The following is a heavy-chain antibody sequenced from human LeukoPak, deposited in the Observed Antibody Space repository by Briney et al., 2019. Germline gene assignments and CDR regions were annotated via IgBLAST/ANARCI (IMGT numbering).Heavy chain of an antibody. Sequence: SHTLSLTCAISGDSVSSNSAARNWIRQSPSRGLEWLGRKYYRSKWYNDYAVSVKSRITINPDTSKNQFSLQLNSVTPEDTAVYYCARGGRIAARPSHWFDPWGQGTLVTVSS. D-gene: IGHD6-6*01. V-gene: IGHV6-1*01. J-gene: IGHJ5*02. CDR3: ARGGRIAARPSHWFDP. CDR2: KYYRSKWYN. CDR1: GDSVSSNSAA.